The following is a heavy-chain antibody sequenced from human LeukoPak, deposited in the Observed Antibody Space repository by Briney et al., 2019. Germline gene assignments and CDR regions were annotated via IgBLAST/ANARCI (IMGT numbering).Heavy chain of an antibody. CDR3: ARGYGDSIHFDY. CDR1: GFTFSSYW. V-gene: IGHV3-7*04. Sequence: GGSLILSCAASGFTFSSYWMSWVRQAPGKGLEWVANIKRDGSEKYYVDSMKGRFTISRDNAKNSLYLQMNSLRAEEAAVYYCARGYGDSIHFDYWGQGTLVTVSS. D-gene: IGHD4-17*01. CDR2: IKRDGSEK. J-gene: IGHJ4*02.